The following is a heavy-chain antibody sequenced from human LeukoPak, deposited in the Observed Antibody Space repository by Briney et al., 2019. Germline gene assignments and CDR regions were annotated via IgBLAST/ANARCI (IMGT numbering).Heavy chain of an antibody. Sequence: GGSLRLSCAASGFTFSSYWMSWVRQAPGKGLEWVANIKQDGSEKYYVDSVKGRFTISRDNAKNSLYLQMNSLRAEDTAVYYCARVGDSSGYYQLGYFDYWGQGTLVTVSS. V-gene: IGHV3-7*01. J-gene: IGHJ4*02. D-gene: IGHD3-22*01. CDR2: IKQDGSEK. CDR3: ARVGDSSGYYQLGYFDY. CDR1: GFTFSSYW.